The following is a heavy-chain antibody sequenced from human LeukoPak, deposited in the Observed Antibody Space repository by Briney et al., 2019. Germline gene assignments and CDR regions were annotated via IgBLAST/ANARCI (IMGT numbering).Heavy chain of an antibody. CDR2: ISAYNGNT. J-gene: IGHJ4*02. D-gene: IGHD5-18*01. CDR1: GYTFTSYG. V-gene: IGHV1-18*01. CDR3: ARAPRVDTAMVTDY. Sequence: ASVKVSCKASGYTFTSYGISWVRQAPGQGLEWRGWISAYNGNTNYAQKLQGRVTMTTDTSTSTAYMELRSLRSDDTAVYYCARAPRVDTAMVTDYWGQGTLVTVSS.